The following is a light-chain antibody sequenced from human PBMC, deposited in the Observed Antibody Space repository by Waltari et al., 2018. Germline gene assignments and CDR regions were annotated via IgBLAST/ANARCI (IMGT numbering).Light chain of an antibody. V-gene: IGKV1-39*01. CDR2: AES. CDR3: QQSYSTPKT. CDR1: QSISSY. J-gene: IGKJ1*01. Sequence: DIQMTQSPSSLSASVGDRVTITCRASQSISSYLNWYQQKPWKAPKLLIYAESSLQSGVPSRFSGSGSGTDFTLTISSLQPEDFATYYCQQSYSTPKTFGQGTKVEIK.